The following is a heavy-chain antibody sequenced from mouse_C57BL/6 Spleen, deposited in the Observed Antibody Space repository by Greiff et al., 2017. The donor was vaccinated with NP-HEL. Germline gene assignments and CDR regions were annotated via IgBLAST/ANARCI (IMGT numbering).Heavy chain of an antibody. CDR2: IDPSDSYP. V-gene: IGHV1-50*01. J-gene: IGHJ3*01. D-gene: IGHD2-1*01. Sequence: QVQLQQPGAELVKPGASVKLSCKASGYTFTSYWMQWVKQRPGQGLEWIGEIDPSDSYPNYNQQFKGKATLTVDTSSSTAYMQLSSLTSEDSAVYYCARLEYGKGAWFAYWGQGTLVTVSA. CDR3: ARLEYGKGAWFAY. CDR1: GYTFTSYW.